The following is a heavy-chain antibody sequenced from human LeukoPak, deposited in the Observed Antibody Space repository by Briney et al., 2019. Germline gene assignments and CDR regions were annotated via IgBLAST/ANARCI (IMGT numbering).Heavy chain of an antibody. CDR2: IYYSGST. CDR3: ARHVGYYYYMDV. CDR1: GGSISSSLYY. J-gene: IGHJ6*03. Sequence: SETLSLTCTVSGGSISSSLYYWGWIRQPPGKGLEWIGSIYYSGSTSDNPPLKSRVTISVDTSKNQFSLKLSSVTAADTAVYYCARHVGYYYYMDVWGKGTTVSISS. V-gene: IGHV4-39*01.